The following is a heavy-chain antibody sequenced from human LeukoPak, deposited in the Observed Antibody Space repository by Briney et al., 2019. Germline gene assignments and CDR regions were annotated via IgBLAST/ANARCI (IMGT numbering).Heavy chain of an antibody. Sequence: GASVKVSSKASGGTFSSYAISWVRQAPGQGLEWMGWINPNTGRTNYAQNFQGRVTMTSDTSISTAYMELSRLRSDDTAVYYCARGGYGSSNFDYWGQGTLVTVSS. D-gene: IGHD5-18*01. CDR2: INPNTGRT. V-gene: IGHV1-2*02. J-gene: IGHJ4*02. CDR1: GGTFSSYA. CDR3: ARGGYGSSNFDY.